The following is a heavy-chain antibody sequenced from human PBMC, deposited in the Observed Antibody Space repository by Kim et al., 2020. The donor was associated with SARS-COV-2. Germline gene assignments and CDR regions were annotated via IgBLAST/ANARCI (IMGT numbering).Heavy chain of an antibody. Sequence: GGSLRLSCAASGFTFSSYGMHWVRQAPGKGLEWVAVISYDGSNKYYADSVKGRFTISRDNSKNTLYLQMNSLRAEDTAVYYCAKEPGRGLDSSGPSASDYWGQGTLVTVSS. J-gene: IGHJ4*02. CDR3: AKEPGRGLDSSGPSASDY. D-gene: IGHD3-22*01. CDR2: ISYDGSNK. V-gene: IGHV3-30*18. CDR1: GFTFSSYG.